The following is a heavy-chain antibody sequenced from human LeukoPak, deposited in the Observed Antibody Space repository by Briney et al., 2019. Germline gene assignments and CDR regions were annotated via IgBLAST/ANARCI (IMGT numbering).Heavy chain of an antibody. Sequence: SETLSLTCTVSVGSIRSYYWSWIRQPPGKGLEWIGYIYYSGSTNYNPSLKSRVTISIDTSKNQFSLQLNSVTPEDTAVYYRARGSESVGSIAAFDIWGQGTMVTVSS. CDR2: IYYSGST. D-gene: IGHD1-26*01. V-gene: IGHV4-59*12. CDR1: VGSIRSYY. J-gene: IGHJ3*02. CDR3: ARGSESVGSIAAFDI.